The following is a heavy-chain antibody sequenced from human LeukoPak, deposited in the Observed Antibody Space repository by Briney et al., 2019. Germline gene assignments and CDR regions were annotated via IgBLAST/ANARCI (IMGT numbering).Heavy chain of an antibody. CDR1: GGSISSYY. CDR3: ARVAVGKQLAPTYYYYMDV. V-gene: IGHV4-59*01. D-gene: IGHD6-19*01. Sequence: SETLSLACTVSGGSISSYYWSWIRQPPGKGLEWIGYIYYSGSTNYNPSLKSRVTISVDTSKNQFSLKLSSVTAADTAVYYCARVAVGKQLAPTYYYYMDVWGKGTTVTVSS. J-gene: IGHJ6*03. CDR2: IYYSGST.